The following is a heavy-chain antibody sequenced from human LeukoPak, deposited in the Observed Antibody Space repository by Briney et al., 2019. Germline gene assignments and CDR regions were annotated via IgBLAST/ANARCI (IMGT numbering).Heavy chain of an antibody. CDR2: IYYSGST. CDR3: ARIYGSGSD. CDR1: GGSISSSSYY. V-gene: IGHV4-39*07. D-gene: IGHD3-10*01. J-gene: IGHJ4*02. Sequence: SETLSLTCTVSGGSISSSSYYWGWIRQPPGKGLEWIGSIYYSGSTYYNPSLKSRVTISVDTSKNQFSLKLSSVTAADTAVYYCARIYGSGSDWGQGTLVTVSS.